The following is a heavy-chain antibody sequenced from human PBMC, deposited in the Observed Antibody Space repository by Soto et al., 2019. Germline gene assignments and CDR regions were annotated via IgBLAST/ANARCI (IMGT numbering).Heavy chain of an antibody. Sequence: GGSLRLSCAASGFTFSSYAMSWVRQAPGKGLEWVSAISGSGGSTYYADSVKGRFTISRDNSKNTLYLQMNSLRAEDTAVYYCAKDLGSITMIVVVITFFDYWGQGTLVTVSS. CDR2: ISGSGGST. CDR3: AKDLGSITMIVVVITFFDY. D-gene: IGHD3-22*01. J-gene: IGHJ4*02. CDR1: GFTFSSYA. V-gene: IGHV3-23*01.